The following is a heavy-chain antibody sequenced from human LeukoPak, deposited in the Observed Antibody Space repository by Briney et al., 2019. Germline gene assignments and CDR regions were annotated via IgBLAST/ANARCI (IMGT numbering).Heavy chain of an antibody. Sequence: SQTLSLTCTVSGGSISSGSYYWSWIRQPAGKGLEWIGRIYTSGSTNYNPSLKSRVTISVDTSKNQFSLKLTSVTAADTAVYYCARTAAPPYYYGMDVWGQGTTVTVSS. J-gene: IGHJ6*02. CDR1: GGSISSGSYY. CDR3: ARTAAPPYYYGMDV. V-gene: IGHV4-61*02. D-gene: IGHD2-21*02. CDR2: IYTSGST.